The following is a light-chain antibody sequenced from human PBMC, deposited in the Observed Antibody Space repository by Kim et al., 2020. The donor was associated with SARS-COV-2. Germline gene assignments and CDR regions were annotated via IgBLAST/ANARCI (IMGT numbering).Light chain of an antibody. J-gene: IGLJ1*01. Sequence: ELTQPPSVSVSPGQTASITCSGDKLGDKYACWYQQKPGQSPVLVIYQDSKRPSGIPERFSGSNSGNTATLTISGTQAMDEADYYCQARDSSIFYVFGTGTKVTVL. CDR1: KLGDKY. V-gene: IGLV3-1*01. CDR2: QDS. CDR3: QARDSSIFYV.